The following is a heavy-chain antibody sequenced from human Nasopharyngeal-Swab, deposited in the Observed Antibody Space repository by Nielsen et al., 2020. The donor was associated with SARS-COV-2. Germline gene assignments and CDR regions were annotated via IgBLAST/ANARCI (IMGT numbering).Heavy chain of an antibody. V-gene: IGHV1-18*01. CDR3: ARLTVTTFYYYYGMDV. Sequence: ASVKVSCQASRYTFTSYGISWVRQAPGQGLEWMGWISAYNGNTNYAQKLQGRVTMTTDTSTSTAYMELRSLRSDDTAVYYCARLTVTTFYYYYGMDVWGQGTTVTVSS. D-gene: IGHD4-11*01. J-gene: IGHJ6*02. CDR2: ISAYNGNT. CDR1: RYTFTSYG.